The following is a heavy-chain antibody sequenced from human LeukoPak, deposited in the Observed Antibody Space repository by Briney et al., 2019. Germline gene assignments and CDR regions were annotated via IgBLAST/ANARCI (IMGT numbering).Heavy chain of an antibody. CDR2: IRYDGSNK. Sequence: GGSLRLSCAASGFTFSSYGMHWVRQAPGKGLEWVAFIRYDGSNKYYADSVKGRFTISRDNSKNTLYLQMNSLRAEDTAVYYCAKDRNTYYYDSSGYYGDYFDYWGQGTLVTVSS. D-gene: IGHD3-22*01. CDR1: GFTFSSYG. CDR3: AKDRNTYYYDSSGYYGDYFDY. J-gene: IGHJ4*02. V-gene: IGHV3-30*02.